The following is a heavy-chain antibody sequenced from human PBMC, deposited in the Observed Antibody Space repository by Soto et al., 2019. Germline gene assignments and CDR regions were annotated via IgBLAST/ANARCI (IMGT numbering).Heavy chain of an antibody. CDR2: IVVGSGNT. J-gene: IGHJ6*02. V-gene: IGHV1-58*01. CDR3: AAADYSNPMFYYGMDV. D-gene: IGHD4-4*01. Sequence: SVKVSCKASGFTFTSSAVQWVRQARGQRLEWIGWIVVGSGNTNYAQKFQERVTTTRDMSTSTAYMELSSLRSEDRAVYYCAAADYSNPMFYYGMDVWGQGTTVTVSS. CDR1: GFTFTSSA.